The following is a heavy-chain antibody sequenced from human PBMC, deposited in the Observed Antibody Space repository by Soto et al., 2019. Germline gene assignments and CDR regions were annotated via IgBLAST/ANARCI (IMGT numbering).Heavy chain of an antibody. Sequence: QVQLVQSGAEVKKPGASVKVSCKASGYTFTSYDINWVRQATGQGLEWMGWMNPNSGNTGYAQKFQGRVTMTRNTSISTAYRELSSLRSEDTAVYYCARSKGYQLPRVEYGMDVWGQGTTVTVSS. D-gene: IGHD2-2*01. V-gene: IGHV1-8*01. J-gene: IGHJ6*02. CDR2: MNPNSGNT. CDR3: ARSKGYQLPRVEYGMDV. CDR1: GYTFTSYD.